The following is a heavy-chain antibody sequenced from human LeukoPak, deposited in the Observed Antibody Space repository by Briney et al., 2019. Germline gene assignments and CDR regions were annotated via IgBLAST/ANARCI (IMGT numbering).Heavy chain of an antibody. CDR2: IYSGGST. CDR1: GFXVSSNY. CDR3: ARGHNFGRLHPFDY. J-gene: IGHJ4*02. D-gene: IGHD3-9*01. Sequence: GGSLRLSCAASGFXVSSNYMSWVRQAPGKGLEWVSVIYSGGSTYYADSVKGRFTISRDNSKNTLYLQMNSLRAEDTAVYYCARGHNFGRLHPFDYWGQGTLVTVSS. V-gene: IGHV3-66*01.